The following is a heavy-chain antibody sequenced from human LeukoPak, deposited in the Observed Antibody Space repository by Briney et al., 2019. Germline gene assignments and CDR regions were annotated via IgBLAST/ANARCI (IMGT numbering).Heavy chain of an antibody. Sequence: GGSLRLSCAASGFTFSSYAMSWVRQAPGKGLEWVSYISSSGSTIYYADSVKGRFTISRDNAKNSLYLQMNSLRAEDTAVYYCARENYGWDAFDIWGQGTMVTVSS. CDR2: ISSSGSTI. V-gene: IGHV3-48*04. J-gene: IGHJ3*02. D-gene: IGHD3-10*01. CDR1: GFTFSSYA. CDR3: ARENYGWDAFDI.